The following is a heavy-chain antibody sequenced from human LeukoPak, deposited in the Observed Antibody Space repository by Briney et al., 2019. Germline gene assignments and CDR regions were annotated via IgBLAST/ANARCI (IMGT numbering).Heavy chain of an antibody. CDR2: IYTGGNT. J-gene: IGHJ4*02. D-gene: IGHD4-17*01. V-gene: IGHV3-66*01. CDR3: AARDGGDYPYFDY. CDR1: GFTVDRKH. Sequence: PGGSLRLSCAASGFTVDRKHMTWVRQAPGKGLQWISFIYTGGNTYYSDSVKGRFTVSRDTSKNTLQMDSLRDEDTGVYRCAARDGGDYPYFDYWGQGTLVTVSS.